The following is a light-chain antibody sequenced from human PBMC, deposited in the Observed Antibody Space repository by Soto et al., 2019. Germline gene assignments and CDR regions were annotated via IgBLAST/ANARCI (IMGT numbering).Light chain of an antibody. V-gene: IGLV2-8*01. Sequence: QSALTQPPSASGSPGQSVTISCTGSSSDVGGYNYVSWYQQHPGKAPKLMIYEVSKRPSGVPDRLSGSKSGNTASLTVSGLQAEDEADYYCAAWDDIVRNYVFGTWTKLTVL. CDR2: EVS. J-gene: IGLJ1*01. CDR3: AAWDDIVRNYV. CDR1: SSDVGGYNY.